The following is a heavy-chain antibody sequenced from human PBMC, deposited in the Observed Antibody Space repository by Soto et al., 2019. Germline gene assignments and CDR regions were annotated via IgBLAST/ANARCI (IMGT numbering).Heavy chain of an antibody. CDR2: IYYSGST. CDR3: ASTINMVRGVIRQMDSQH. J-gene: IGHJ1*01. V-gene: IGHV4-59*01. D-gene: IGHD3-10*01. Sequence: SETLSLTCTVSGGSISSYYWSWIRQPPGKGLEWIGYIYYSGSTNYNPSLKSRVTIAVDTSKNQFSLKLTSVTAADTAVYFCASTINMVRGVIRQMDSQHWGQGTLVTVSS. CDR1: GGSISSYY.